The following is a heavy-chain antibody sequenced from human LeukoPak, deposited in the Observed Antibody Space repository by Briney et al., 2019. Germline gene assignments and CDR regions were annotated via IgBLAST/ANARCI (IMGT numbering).Heavy chain of an antibody. D-gene: IGHD2-15*01. V-gene: IGHV3-11*01. CDR2: ISSSGTTM. Sequence: GGSLRLSCAASGFTFSDYYMSWIRQTPGKGLEWLSYISSSGTTMEYAKSVKGRFTISRDNAKDSLYLQMDSLEVEDTAVYYCAKGHTCGMIWGQGTLVSVSS. CDR1: GFTFSDYY. CDR3: AKGHTCGMI. J-gene: IGHJ4*02.